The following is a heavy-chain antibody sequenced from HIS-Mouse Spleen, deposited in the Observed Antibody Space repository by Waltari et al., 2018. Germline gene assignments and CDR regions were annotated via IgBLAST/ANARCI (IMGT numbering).Heavy chain of an antibody. CDR3: ARDFHDFWSGYYGGDKKHDAFDI. V-gene: IGHV4-4*07. D-gene: IGHD3-3*01. Sequence: QVQLQESGPGLVKPSETLSLTCTVSGGSISSYYWSWIRQPAGKGLEWIGRIYTSGSTNYNPSLKSRGTMSVETSKNQFSLKLSSVTAADTAVYYCARDFHDFWSGYYGGDKKHDAFDIWGQGTMVTVSS. J-gene: IGHJ3*02. CDR2: IYTSGST. CDR1: GGSISSYY.